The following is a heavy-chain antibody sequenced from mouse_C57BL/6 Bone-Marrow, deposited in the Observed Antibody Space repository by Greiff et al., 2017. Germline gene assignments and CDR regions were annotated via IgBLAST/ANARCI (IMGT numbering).Heavy chain of an antibody. V-gene: IGHV1-62-2*01. Sequence: QVQLQQSGAELVKPGASVKLSCKASGYTFTEYTIHWVKQRSGQGLEWIGWFYPGSGSIKYNEKFKDKATLTADKSSSTVYMQLSRLTSEDSAVYCGARHPYDGYYLWYFDVGGTGTTVTVSA. J-gene: IGHJ1*03. CDR2: FYPGSGSI. CDR3: ARHPYDGYYLWYFDV. CDR1: GYTFTEYT. D-gene: IGHD2-3*01.